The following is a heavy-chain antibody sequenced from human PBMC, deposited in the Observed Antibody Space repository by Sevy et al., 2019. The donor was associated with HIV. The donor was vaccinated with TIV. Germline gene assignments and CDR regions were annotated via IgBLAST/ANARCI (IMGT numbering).Heavy chain of an antibody. CDR3: AKDLGNSGDADNWGWRFGQSYYYYGMDV. V-gene: IGHV3-30*18. Sequence: GGSLRLSCAASGFTFSSYGMHWVRQAPGKGLEWVAVISYDGSNKYYADSVKGRFTISGDNSKNTLYLQRNSLRAEDTAVYYCAKDLGNSGDADNWGWRFGQSYYYYGMDVWGQGTTVTVSS. J-gene: IGHJ6*02. CDR2: ISYDGSNK. D-gene: IGHD7-27*01. CDR1: GFTFSSYG.